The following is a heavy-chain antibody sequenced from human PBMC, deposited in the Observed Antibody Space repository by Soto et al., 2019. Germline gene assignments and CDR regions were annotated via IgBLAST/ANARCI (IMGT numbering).Heavy chain of an antibody. V-gene: IGHV1-69*01. Sequence: QVQLVQSGAEVQKPGSSVKVSCKASGGTFSSYAISWVRQAPGQGLEWMGGIIPIFRTANYAQKFQGRVTITADESTSTAYMELSSLRSEDTAVYYCARGGGGYCSGGSCFREYYFDYWGQGTLVTVSS. CDR3: ARGGGGYCSGGSCFREYYFDY. CDR1: GGTFSSYA. CDR2: IIPIFRTA. J-gene: IGHJ4*02. D-gene: IGHD2-15*01.